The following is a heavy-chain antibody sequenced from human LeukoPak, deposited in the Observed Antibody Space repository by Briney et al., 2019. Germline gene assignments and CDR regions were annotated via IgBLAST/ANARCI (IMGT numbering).Heavy chain of an antibody. CDR3: AKSGNYYDSSGRGYYYMDV. D-gene: IGHD3-22*01. Sequence: GGSLRLSCAASGFTFSSYGMHWVRQAPGKGLEWVAVISYDGSNKYYADSVRGRFTISRDNSKNTLYLQMNSLRAEDTAVYYCAKSGNYYDSSGRGYYYMDVWGKGTTVTVSS. V-gene: IGHV3-30*18. J-gene: IGHJ6*03. CDR1: GFTFSSYG. CDR2: ISYDGSNK.